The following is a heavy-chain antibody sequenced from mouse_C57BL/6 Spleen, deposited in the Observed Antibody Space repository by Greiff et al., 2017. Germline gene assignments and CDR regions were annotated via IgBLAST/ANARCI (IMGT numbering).Heavy chain of an antibody. D-gene: IGHD3-3*01. Sequence: QVQLQQPGAELVRPGSSVKLSCKASGYTFTSYWMDWVKQRPGQGLEWIGNIYPSDSETHYNQKFKDKATLTVDKSSSTAYMQLSSLTSEDSAVYYCAREGLDPKGAWFAYWGQGTLVTVSA. CDR2: IYPSDSET. V-gene: IGHV1-61*01. J-gene: IGHJ3*01. CDR3: AREGLDPKGAWFAY. CDR1: GYTFTSYW.